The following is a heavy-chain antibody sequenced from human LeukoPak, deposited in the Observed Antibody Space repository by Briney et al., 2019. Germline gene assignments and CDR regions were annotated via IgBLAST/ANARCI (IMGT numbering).Heavy chain of an antibody. V-gene: IGHV3-33*01. J-gene: IGHJ4*02. CDR1: GFTFSNYG. Sequence: GGSLRLSCAASGFTFSNYGMHWVRQAPGKGLEWVAVIYVDGSREHYADSVKGRFTISRDYSKNTVTLQMNSLRGEDTAVYYCARDLKSGYFDSWGQGTLVTVSS. CDR3: ARDLKSGYFDS. D-gene: IGHD3-3*01. CDR2: IYVDGSRE.